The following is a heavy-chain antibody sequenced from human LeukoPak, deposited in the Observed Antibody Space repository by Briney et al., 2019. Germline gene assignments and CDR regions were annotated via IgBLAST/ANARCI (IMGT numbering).Heavy chain of an antibody. CDR3: ARASIAARHWFDP. CDR1: GGTFSSYT. Sequence: SVKVSCKASGGTFSSYTISWVRQAPGQGLEWMGRIIPILGIANYAQKFQGRVTITADKSTSTAYMELSSLRSEDTAVYYCARASIAARHWFDPWGRGTLVTVSS. D-gene: IGHD6-6*01. J-gene: IGHJ5*02. CDR2: IIPILGIA. V-gene: IGHV1-69*02.